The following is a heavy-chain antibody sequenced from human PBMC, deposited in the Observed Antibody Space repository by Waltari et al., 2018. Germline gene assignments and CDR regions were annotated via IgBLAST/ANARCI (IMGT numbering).Heavy chain of an antibody. J-gene: IGHJ4*02. Sequence: QVQLQESGPGLVKPSETLSLTCTVSGGSISSYYWSWLRQPPGKGLEWIGYIYYSGSTNYNPSLKSRVTISVDTSKNQFSLKLSSVTAADTAVYYCAREVVNSLPQPEPAFYYFDYWGQGTLVTVSS. V-gene: IGHV4-59*01. CDR2: IYYSGST. CDR3: AREVVNSLPQPEPAFYYFDY. CDR1: GGSISSYY. D-gene: IGHD3-22*01.